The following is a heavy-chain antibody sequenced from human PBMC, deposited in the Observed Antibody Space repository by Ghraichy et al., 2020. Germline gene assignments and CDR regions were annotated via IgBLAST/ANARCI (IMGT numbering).Heavy chain of an antibody. D-gene: IGHD7-27*01. Sequence: SETLSLTCTVSGGSISSGDYYWSWIRQPPGKGLEWIGYIYYSGSTYYNPSLKSRVTISVDTSKNQFSLKLSSVTAADTAVYYCAREELTGEIDYWGQGTLVTVSS. J-gene: IGHJ4*02. CDR1: GGSISSGDYY. CDR3: AREELTGEIDY. CDR2: IYYSGST. V-gene: IGHV4-30-4*01.